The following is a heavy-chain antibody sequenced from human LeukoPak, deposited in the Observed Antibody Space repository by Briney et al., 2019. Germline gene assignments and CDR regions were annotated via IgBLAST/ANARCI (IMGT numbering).Heavy chain of an antibody. V-gene: IGHV1-2*02. Sequence: GASVKVSCKASGHTFTGYYMHWVRQAPGQGLEWMGWINPNSGGTNYAQKFQGRVTMTRDTSISTAYMELSRLRSDDTAVYYCARRGMATTNPFDYWGQGTLVTVSS. CDR3: ARRGMATTNPFDY. J-gene: IGHJ4*02. D-gene: IGHD5-24*01. CDR1: GHTFTGYY. CDR2: INPNSGGT.